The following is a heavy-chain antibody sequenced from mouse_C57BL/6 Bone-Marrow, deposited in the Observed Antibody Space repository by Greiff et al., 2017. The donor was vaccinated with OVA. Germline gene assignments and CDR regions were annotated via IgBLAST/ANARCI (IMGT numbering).Heavy chain of an antibody. CDR3: ARPYGHYAMDY. V-gene: IGHV5-17*01. J-gene: IGHJ4*01. CDR2: ISSGSSTI. CDR1: GFTFSDYG. D-gene: IGHD1-1*02. Sequence: EVQRVESGGGLVKPGGSLKLSCAASGFTFSDYGMHWVRQAPEKGLEWVAYISSGSSTIYYADTVKGRFTDSRDNAKNTLFLQMTSLRSEDTAMYYSARPYGHYAMDYWGQGTSVTVSS.